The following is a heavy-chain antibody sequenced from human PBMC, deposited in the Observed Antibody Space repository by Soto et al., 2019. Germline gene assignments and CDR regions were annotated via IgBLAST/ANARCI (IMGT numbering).Heavy chain of an antibody. CDR2: INHSGST. D-gene: IGHD3-22*01. CDR1: GGSFSGYY. V-gene: IGHV4-34*01. CDR3: ARVSYYDPSDYTLIGYFDY. Sequence: KPSETLSLTCAVYGGSFSGYYWSWIRQPPGKGLEWIGEINHSGSTNYNPSLKSRVTISVDTSKNQFSLKLNSVTAADTAVYYCARVSYYDPSDYTLIGYFDYWGQGTLVTVSS. J-gene: IGHJ4*02.